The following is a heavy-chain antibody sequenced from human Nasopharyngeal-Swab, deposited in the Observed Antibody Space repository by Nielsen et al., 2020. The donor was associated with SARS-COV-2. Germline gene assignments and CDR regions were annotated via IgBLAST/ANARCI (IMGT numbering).Heavy chain of an antibody. CDR3: ARDFAYSGSSYGMDV. Sequence: GGSLRLSCAASGFTFSTYDVTWVRQAPGKGLEWVSTIIGRSGKVYYADSVEGRFTISRDDSTNTLFVQMDSLRAEDTAVYYCARDFAYSGSSYGMDVWGQGTTVTVSS. D-gene: IGHD1-26*01. J-gene: IGHJ6*02. CDR1: GFTFSTYD. V-gene: IGHV3-23*01. CDR2: IIGRSGKV.